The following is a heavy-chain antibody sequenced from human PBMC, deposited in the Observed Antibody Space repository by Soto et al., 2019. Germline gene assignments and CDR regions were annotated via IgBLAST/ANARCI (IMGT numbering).Heavy chain of an antibody. CDR2: TYYRSKWYN. CDR3: ARGAHYYNGMDV. V-gene: IGHV6-1*01. Sequence: QVQLQQSGPGLVKPSQTLSLTCAISGDSVSSNIASWNWIRQSPSRGLEWLGRTYYRSKWYNEYVVSVKSRMPINPDTSKNQFSLQLNSVTPEDTAVYYCARGAHYYNGMDVWGQGTTVTVSS. CDR1: GDSVSSNIAS. J-gene: IGHJ6*02.